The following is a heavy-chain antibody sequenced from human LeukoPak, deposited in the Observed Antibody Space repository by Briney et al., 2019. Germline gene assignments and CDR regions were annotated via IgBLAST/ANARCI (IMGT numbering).Heavy chain of an antibody. V-gene: IGHV3-9*01. CDR2: INWNGGGT. CDR3: AKHMRATNTYSFFGLDV. J-gene: IGHJ6*02. Sequence: GGSLRLSCAATGFTFKDYGMHWVRQPPGKGLEWVSSINWNGGGTGYADSVKGRFTISRDNAKNSLYLQLSSLRPEDTALYYCAKHMRATNTYSFFGLDVWGQGTTVTVSS. CDR1: GFTFKDYG. D-gene: IGHD1-26*01.